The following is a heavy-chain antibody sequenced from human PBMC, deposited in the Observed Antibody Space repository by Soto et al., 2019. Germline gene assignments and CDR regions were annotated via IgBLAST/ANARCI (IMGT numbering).Heavy chain of an antibody. J-gene: IGHJ4*02. Sequence: VQLLESGGGLVQPGGSLRLSCAASGITFSSYGMHWVRQAPGKGLEWVAVISYDGSNKYYADSVKGRFTISRDNSKNTLYLQMNSLRAEDTAVYYCAKDRRSASYFDYWGQGTLVTVSS. CDR2: ISYDGSNK. CDR3: AKDRRSASYFDY. CDR1: GITFSSYG. D-gene: IGHD6-25*01. V-gene: IGHV3-30*18.